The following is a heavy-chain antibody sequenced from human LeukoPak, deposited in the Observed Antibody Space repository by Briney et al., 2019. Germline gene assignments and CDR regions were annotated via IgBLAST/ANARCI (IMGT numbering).Heavy chain of an antibody. J-gene: IGHJ4*02. D-gene: IGHD3-22*01. CDR3: ARGSGGYYPLDY. CDR1: GGSFSGYY. Sequence: SETLSLTCADYGGSFSGYYWSWIRQPPGKGLEWIGEINHSGSTNYNPSLKSRVTISVDTSKNQFSLKLSSVTAADTAVYYCARGSGGYYPLDYWGQGTLVTVSS. CDR2: INHSGST. V-gene: IGHV4-34*01.